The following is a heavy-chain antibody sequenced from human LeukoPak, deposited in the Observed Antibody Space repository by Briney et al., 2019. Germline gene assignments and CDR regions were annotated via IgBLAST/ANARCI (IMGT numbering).Heavy chain of an antibody. CDR3: ARGFGNLRPDPFDY. D-gene: IGHD4-23*01. CDR2: ISYDGSNK. J-gene: IGHJ4*02. CDR1: GFTFSSYA. V-gene: IGHV3-30-3*01. Sequence: GGSLRLSCAASGFTFSSYAMHWVRQAPGKGLEWVAVISYDGSNKYYADSVKGRFTISRDNSKNTLYLQMNSLRAEDTAVYYCARGFGNLRPDPFDYWGQGTLVTVSS.